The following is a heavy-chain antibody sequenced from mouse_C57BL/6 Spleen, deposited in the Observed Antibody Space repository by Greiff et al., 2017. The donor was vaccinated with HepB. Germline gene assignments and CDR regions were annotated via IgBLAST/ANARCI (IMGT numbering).Heavy chain of an antibody. V-gene: IGHV1-55*01. CDR1: GYTFTSYW. J-gene: IGHJ3*01. Sequence: VQLQQSGAELVKPGASVKMSCKASGYTFTSYWITWVKQRPGQGLEWIGDIYPGSGSTNYNEKFKSKATLTVDTSSSTAYMQLSSLTSEDSAVYYCARETMVTTGACWGQGTLVTVSA. CDR3: ARETMVTTGAC. D-gene: IGHD2-2*01. CDR2: IYPGSGST.